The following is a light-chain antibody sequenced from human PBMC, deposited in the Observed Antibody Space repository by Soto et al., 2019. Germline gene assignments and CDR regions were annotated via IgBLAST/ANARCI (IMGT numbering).Light chain of an antibody. CDR3: QQSYSTLT. J-gene: IGKJ4*01. CDR1: QSISSY. Sequence: DIQMTQSPSSLSASVGDRVTITCRASQSISSYLNWYRQKPGKAPKLLIYAASSFQSGVPSRFSGSGCGTDFTLTISCLQPEDFATYYCQQSYSTLTFGGGTKVEIK. CDR2: AAS. V-gene: IGKV1-39*01.